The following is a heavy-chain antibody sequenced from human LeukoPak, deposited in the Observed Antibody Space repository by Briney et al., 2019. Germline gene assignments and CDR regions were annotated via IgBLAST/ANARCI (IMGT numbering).Heavy chain of an antibody. CDR2: IYYSGST. D-gene: IGHD4-11*01. CDR3: ARLLSYSNWQGDYFDY. V-gene: IGHV4-39*01. Sequence: SETLSLTCTVSGGSISSSSYYWGWIRQPPGKGLEWIGSIYYSGSTYYNPSLKSRVTISVDTSKNQFSLKLSSVTAADTAVYYCARLLSYSNWQGDYFDYWGQGTLVTVSS. CDR1: GGSISSSSYY. J-gene: IGHJ4*02.